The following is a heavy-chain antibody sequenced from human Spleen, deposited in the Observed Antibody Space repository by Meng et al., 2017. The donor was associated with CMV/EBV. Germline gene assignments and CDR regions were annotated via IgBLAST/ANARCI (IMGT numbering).Heavy chain of an antibody. J-gene: IGHJ4*02. CDR2: VYYTGDT. D-gene: IGHD4-17*01. CDR1: GDSLSHGPSY. CDR3: ARVETLTTYFDQ. Sequence: TLSGDSLSHGPSYWCWIRQHPGEGLEWIGFVYYTGDTYYHPSLKSRISISVDTSKNQFSLKVISVTAAGTATYYCARVETLTTYFDQWGQGTLVTVSS. V-gene: IGHV4-31*03.